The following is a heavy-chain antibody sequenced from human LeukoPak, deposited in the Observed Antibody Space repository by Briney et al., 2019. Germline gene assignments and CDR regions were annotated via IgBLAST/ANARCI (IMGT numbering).Heavy chain of an antibody. CDR3: ATDPHSSGYYPKTY. V-gene: IGHV1-18*01. D-gene: IGHD3-22*01. CDR2: ISAYNGNT. J-gene: IGHJ4*02. CDR1: GYTFTSYG. Sequence: GASVKVSCKASGYTFTSYGISWVRQAPGQGLEWMGWISAYNGNTNYAQKFQGRVTMTEDTSTDTAYMELSSLRTEDTAVYYCATDPHSSGYYPKTYWGQGTLVTVSS.